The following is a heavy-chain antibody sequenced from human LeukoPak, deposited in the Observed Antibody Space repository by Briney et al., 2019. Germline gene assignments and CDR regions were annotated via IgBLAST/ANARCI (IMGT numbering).Heavy chain of an antibody. CDR3: ARLDYYYYMDV. J-gene: IGHJ6*03. D-gene: IGHD6-6*01. CDR2: ISWNSGNI. CDR1: GFTFDDYA. Sequence: GRSLRLSCVASGFTFDDYAMHWVRQAPGKGLEWVSGISWNSGNIGYADSVKGRFTISRDNAKNSLYLQMNSLRAEDTALYYCARLDYYYYMDVWGKGTTVTVSS. V-gene: IGHV3-9*01.